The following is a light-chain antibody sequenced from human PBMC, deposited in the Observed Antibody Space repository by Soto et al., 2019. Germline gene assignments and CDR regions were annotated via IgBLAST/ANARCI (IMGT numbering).Light chain of an antibody. J-gene: IGLJ3*02. CDR1: SSDVGGHNY. CDR2: QVT. CDR3: SSYTSSRIWV. Sequence: QSALTQPASVSGSSGQSITISCTGTSSDVGGHNYVSWYQQYPGKAPKLLIYQVTNRPSGVSNRFSGPKSGNTASLTISGLQAEDEADYYCSSYTSSRIWVFGGGTKLTVL. V-gene: IGLV2-14*01.